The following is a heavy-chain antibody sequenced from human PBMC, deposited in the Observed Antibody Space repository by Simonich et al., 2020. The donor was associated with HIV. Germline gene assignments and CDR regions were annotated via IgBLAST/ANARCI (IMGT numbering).Heavy chain of an antibody. CDR3: AREGDCTNGVCYRFDY. V-gene: IGHV4-34*01. Sequence: QVQLQQWGAGLLKPSETLSLTCAVYGGSFSGYFWSWIRQPPGKGLEWIGDISHFGDPNYNPSRKSQVSISVDTSKNQFSLRLTSVTAADSAAYYCAREGDCTNGVCYRFDYWGQGTLVTVSS. CDR2: ISHFGDP. CDR1: GGSFSGYF. D-gene: IGHD2-8*01. J-gene: IGHJ4*02.